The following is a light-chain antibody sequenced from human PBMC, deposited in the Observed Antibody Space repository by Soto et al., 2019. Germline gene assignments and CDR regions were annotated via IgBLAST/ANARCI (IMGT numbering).Light chain of an antibody. CDR2: GAS. Sequence: EIVLTQSPCTLSLSPGERATLSCRASQSVSNNYLAWYQQKPGQAPRLLIYGASNRATGIPDRFSGSGSGTDFTLTIIRLEPDDIAVYYCQQYGRSGTFGQGTKVDIK. CDR3: QQYGRSGT. J-gene: IGKJ1*01. CDR1: QSVSNNY. V-gene: IGKV3-20*01.